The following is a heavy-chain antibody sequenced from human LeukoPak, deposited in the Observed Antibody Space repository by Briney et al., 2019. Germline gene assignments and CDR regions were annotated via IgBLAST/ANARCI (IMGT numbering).Heavy chain of an antibody. Sequence: SVKVSCKASGGTFSSASISCVRQAPGQALEWTARTIPPVGVPNYAPKFHGRVTITADKSTSTAYMDLNSLRSEDTAVYFCAREFCSGGNCYPNYYYYYAMDVWGQGTTVTVSS. J-gene: IGHJ6*02. V-gene: IGHV1-69*04. CDR1: GGTFSSAS. D-gene: IGHD2-15*01. CDR2: TIPPVGVP. CDR3: AREFCSGGNCYPNYYYYYAMDV.